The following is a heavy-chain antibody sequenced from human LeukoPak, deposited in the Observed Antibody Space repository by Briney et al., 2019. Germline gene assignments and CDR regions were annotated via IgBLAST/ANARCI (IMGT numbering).Heavy chain of an antibody. CDR1: GFTFSGSA. CDR3: TRQLYCTNGVCYRDFDY. D-gene: IGHD2-8*01. Sequence: GGSLRLSCAASGFTFSGSAMHWVRQASGKGLEWVGRIRSKANSYATAYAASMKGRFTISRDDSKNTAYLQMNSLKTEDTAVYYCTRQLYCTNGVCYRDFDYWGQGTLVTVSS. CDR2: IRSKANSYAT. V-gene: IGHV3-73*01. J-gene: IGHJ4*02.